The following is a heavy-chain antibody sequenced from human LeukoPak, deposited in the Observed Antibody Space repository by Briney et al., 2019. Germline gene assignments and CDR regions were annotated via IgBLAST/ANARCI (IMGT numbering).Heavy chain of an antibody. Sequence: SETLSLTCTVSGYSISSGYYWGWIRQPPGKGLEWIGSIYHSGSTYYNPSLKSRVTISVDTSKNQFSLKLSSVTAADTAVYYCATDGRDGYNFAFDIWGQGTKVTVSS. CDR3: ATDGRDGYNFAFDI. CDR2: IYHSGST. D-gene: IGHD5-24*01. V-gene: IGHV4-38-2*02. J-gene: IGHJ3*02. CDR1: GYSISSGYY.